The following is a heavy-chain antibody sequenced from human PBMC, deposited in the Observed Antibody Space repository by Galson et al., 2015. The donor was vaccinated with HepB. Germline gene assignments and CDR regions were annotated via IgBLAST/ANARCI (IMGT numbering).Heavy chain of an antibody. CDR3: AKRPTATGALYYFDY. CDR2: ISGSGAGT. V-gene: IGHV3-23*01. J-gene: IGHJ4*02. Sequence: SLRLSCAASGFTFSYYAMSWVRQAPGKGLEWVSTISGSGAGTYYADSVKGRFTISRDNSKNTLFLQMNSLRAEDTAVYYCAKRPTATGALYYFDYWGQGTLVTVSS. D-gene: IGHD4-11*01. CDR1: GFTFSYYA.